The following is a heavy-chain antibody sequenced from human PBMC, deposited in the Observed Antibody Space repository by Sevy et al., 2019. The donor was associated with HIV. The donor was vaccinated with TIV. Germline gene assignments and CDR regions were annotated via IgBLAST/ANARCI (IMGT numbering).Heavy chain of an antibody. V-gene: IGHV5-51*01. CDR2: IYPGDSDT. J-gene: IGHJ5*02. CDR1: GYSFTSYW. CDR3: ARRGYDYVLGSASKEDNWFDP. D-gene: IGHD3-16*01. Sequence: GESLKISCKGSGYSFTSYWIGWVRQMPGKGLEWMGIIYPGDSDTRYSPSFQGQVTISADKSISTAYLQWSSLKASDTAMYYCARRGYDYVLGSASKEDNWFDPWGQGTLVTVSS.